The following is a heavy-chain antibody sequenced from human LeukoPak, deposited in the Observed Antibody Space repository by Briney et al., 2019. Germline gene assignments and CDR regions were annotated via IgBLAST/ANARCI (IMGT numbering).Heavy chain of an antibody. CDR2: ISSSGSTI. J-gene: IGHJ4*02. Sequence: GGSLRLSCAASGFTFSSYAMSWVRQAPGKGLEWVSYISSSGSTIYYADSVKGRFTISRDNAKNSLYLQMNSLRAEDTAVYYCARETKRWELPELWGQGTLVTVSS. CDR1: GFTFSSYA. CDR3: ARETKRWELPEL. D-gene: IGHD1-26*01. V-gene: IGHV3-48*03.